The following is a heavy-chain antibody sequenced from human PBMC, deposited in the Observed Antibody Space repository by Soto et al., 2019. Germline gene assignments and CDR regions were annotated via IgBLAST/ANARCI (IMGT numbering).Heavy chain of an antibody. CDR3: ARDLYSWYEGGFDY. D-gene: IGHD6-13*01. CDR2: IIPIFGTA. CDR1: GGTFSSYA. V-gene: IGHV1-69*01. Sequence: QVQLVQSWAEVKKPGASVKVSCQASGGTFSSYAISWVRQAPGQGLEWMGGIIPIFGTASYAQKFQGRVTITADESTSTAYMELSSLRSEDTAVYYCARDLYSWYEGGFDYWGQGTLVTVSS. J-gene: IGHJ4*02.